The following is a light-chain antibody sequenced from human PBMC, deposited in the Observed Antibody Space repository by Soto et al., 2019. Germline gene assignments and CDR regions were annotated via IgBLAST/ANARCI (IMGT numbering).Light chain of an antibody. CDR3: HQRGNWPPYT. J-gene: IGKJ2*01. CDR2: DAS. CDR1: QSVSSC. Sequence: EIVLTQSPATLSLSPGERATLSCRASQSVSSCLAWYQQKPGLAPRLLIYDASNRATGIPARFSGSGSGTDFTLPISSLEHDDVAVYYCHQRGNWPPYTFGRGTMLEIK. V-gene: IGKV3-11*01.